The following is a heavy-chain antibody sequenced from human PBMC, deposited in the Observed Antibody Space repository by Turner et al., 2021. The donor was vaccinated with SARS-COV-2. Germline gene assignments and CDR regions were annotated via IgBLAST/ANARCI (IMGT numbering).Heavy chain of an antibody. CDR3: ARDFSNQYDSSPFGT. J-gene: IGHJ5*02. V-gene: IGHV3-30*09. D-gene: IGHD3-22*01. CDR1: GFPFSDYA. CDR2: ISFDGGLK. Sequence: QVQLVESGGGVVQPGRSLRLSCAASGFPFSDYALHWVRQAPGKGLEWVATISFDGGLKYYTESVKGRFAISRDNSKSTLSLQMNSLRANDTAVYYCARDFSNQYDSSPFGTWGQGTLVTVSS.